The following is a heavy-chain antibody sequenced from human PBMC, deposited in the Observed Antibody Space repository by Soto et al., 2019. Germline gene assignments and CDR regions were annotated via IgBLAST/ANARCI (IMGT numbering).Heavy chain of an antibody. CDR1: GFTFSSYA. Sequence: GGSLRLSCAASGFTFSSYAMRWVRQAPGKGLEWVAVISYDGSNKYYADSVKGRFTISRDNSKNTLYLQMNSLRAEDTAVYYCARDLETSGYYGMDVWGQGTTVTVSS. CDR2: ISYDGSNK. J-gene: IGHJ6*02. CDR3: ARDLETSGYYGMDV. D-gene: IGHD3-10*01. V-gene: IGHV3-30-3*01.